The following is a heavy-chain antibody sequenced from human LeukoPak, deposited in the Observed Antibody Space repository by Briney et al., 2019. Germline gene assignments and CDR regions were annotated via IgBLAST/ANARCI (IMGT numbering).Heavy chain of an antibody. V-gene: IGHV4-61*02. J-gene: IGHJ4*02. Sequence: SQTLSLTCTVSGGFISSGSYYWSWIRQPAGKGLEWIGRIYTSGSTNYNPSLKSRVTISVDTSKNQFSLKLSSVTAADTAVYYCARESGYSYGGNYFDYWGQGTLVTVSS. CDR1: GGFISSGSYY. CDR3: ARESGYSYGGNYFDY. CDR2: IYTSGST. D-gene: IGHD5-18*01.